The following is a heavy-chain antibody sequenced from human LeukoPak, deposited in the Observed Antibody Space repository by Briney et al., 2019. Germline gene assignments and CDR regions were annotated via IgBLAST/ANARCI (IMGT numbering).Heavy chain of an antibody. D-gene: IGHD3-16*02. CDR3: ARGRAYYDYVWGSYRYYFDY. V-gene: IGHV1-69*04. CDR2: IIPILGIA. CDR1: GGTFSSYA. J-gene: IGHJ4*02. Sequence: SVKVSCKASGGTFSSYAISWVRQAPGQGLEWMGRIIPILGIANYAQKFQGRVTMTRNTSISTAYMELSSLRSEDTAVYYCARGRAYYDYVWGSYRYYFDYWGQGTLVTVSS.